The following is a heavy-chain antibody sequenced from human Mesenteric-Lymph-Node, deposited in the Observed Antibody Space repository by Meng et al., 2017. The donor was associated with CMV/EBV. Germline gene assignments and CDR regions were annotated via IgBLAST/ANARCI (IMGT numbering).Heavy chain of an antibody. V-gene: IGHV1-69*02. CDR2: INPILGIA. CDR3: AGGIAAAGSRWFDP. Sequence: QVQLVQSGAEVKKPGSSVKFSCKASAGTFSSYTISWVRQAPGQGLEWMGRINPILGIATYAQKFQGRVTITADKSTSTAYMELSSLRSEDTAVYYCAGGIAAAGSRWFDPWGQGTLVTVSS. J-gene: IGHJ5*02. CDR1: AGTFSSYT. D-gene: IGHD6-13*01.